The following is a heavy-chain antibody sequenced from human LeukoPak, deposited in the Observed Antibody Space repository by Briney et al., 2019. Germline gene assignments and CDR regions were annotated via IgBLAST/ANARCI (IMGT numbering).Heavy chain of an antibody. CDR2: IYYSGSS. D-gene: IGHD3-3*01. J-gene: IGHJ6*03. CDR1: GGSISSYY. V-gene: IGHV4-59*01. CDR3: TRDGGYYMDV. Sequence: SETLSLTCTVSGGSISSYYWSWIRQPPRKGLEWIGYIYYSGSSNYNPSLKSRVTISVDTSKNQFSLKLSSVTAADTAVYYCTRDGGYYMDVWGKGTTVTVSS.